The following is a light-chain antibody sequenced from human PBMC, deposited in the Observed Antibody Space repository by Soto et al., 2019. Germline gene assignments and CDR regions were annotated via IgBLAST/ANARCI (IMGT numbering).Light chain of an antibody. J-gene: IGKJ1*01. Sequence: DIQMTQSPSSVSASVGDRVTITCRASQGISNWLAWYQQKPGKAPNLLIYGASNLQSGVPSRFSGSGSGKDFTLTISSLQPEDYALHYCQVYGISPWTGGQVTQV. CDR3: QVYGISPWT. V-gene: IGKV1-12*01. CDR2: GAS. CDR1: QGISNW.